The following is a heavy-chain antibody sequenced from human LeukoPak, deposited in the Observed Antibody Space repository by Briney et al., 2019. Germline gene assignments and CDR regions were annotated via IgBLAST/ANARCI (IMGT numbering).Heavy chain of an antibody. Sequence: GGSLRLPCGASGFTFSTYDFHWVRQATGKGLEWVSSIGKGGDTYYSGSVKGRFTISRENAKNSLYLQMNSLRDGDTAIYYCARGAPTGFDYWGRGTLVTVSS. V-gene: IGHV3-13*01. CDR2: IGKGGDT. CDR1: GFTFSTYD. CDR3: ARGAPTGFDY. D-gene: IGHD1-1*01. J-gene: IGHJ4*02.